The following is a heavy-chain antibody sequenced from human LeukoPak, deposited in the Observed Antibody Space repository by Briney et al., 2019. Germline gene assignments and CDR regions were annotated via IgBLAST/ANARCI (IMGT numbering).Heavy chain of an antibody. CDR3: ASRITMVRGVIITISGFDY. J-gene: IGHJ4*02. Sequence: ASVKVSCEASGGTFSSYAISWVRQAPGQGLEWMGGIIPLFGTAIYAQKFQGRVTMTEDTSTDTAYMELSSLRSEDTAVYYCASRITMVRGVIITISGFDYWGQGTLVTVSS. V-gene: IGHV1-69*06. CDR2: IIPLFGTA. CDR1: GGTFSSYA. D-gene: IGHD3-10*01.